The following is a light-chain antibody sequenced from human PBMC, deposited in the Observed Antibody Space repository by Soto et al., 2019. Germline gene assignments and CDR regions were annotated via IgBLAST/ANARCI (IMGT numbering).Light chain of an antibody. J-gene: IGLJ2*01. V-gene: IGLV2-14*01. Sequence: QSALTQPASVSGSPGQSITISCTGTSSDVGGYNYVSWYQQHPGKAPKLMIYDVSNRPSGVSNLFSGSKSGNTASLTISGLQAEYEGEYYCSSYTSSSTPVLFGGGTQLTVL. CDR3: SSYTSSSTPVL. CDR2: DVS. CDR1: SSDVGGYNY.